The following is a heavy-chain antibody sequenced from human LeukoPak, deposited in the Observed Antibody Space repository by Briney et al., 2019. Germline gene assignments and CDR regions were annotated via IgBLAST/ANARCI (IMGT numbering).Heavy chain of an antibody. Sequence: NTSETLSLTCTVSGGSISSGGYYWSWIRQHPGKGLEWIGYIYYSGSTYYNPSLKSRITISVDTSKNQFSLKLSSVTAADTAVYYCARGRTYFYDSSGYPFDYWGQGTLVTVSS. J-gene: IGHJ4*02. CDR2: IYYSGST. CDR1: GGSISSGGYY. D-gene: IGHD3-22*01. CDR3: ARGRTYFYDSSGYPFDY. V-gene: IGHV4-31*03.